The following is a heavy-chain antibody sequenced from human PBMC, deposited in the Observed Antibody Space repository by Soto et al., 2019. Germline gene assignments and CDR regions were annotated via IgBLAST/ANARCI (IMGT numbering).Heavy chain of an antibody. CDR2: IYHSGGT. V-gene: IGHV4-4*02. CDR3: ARDRSSGDTIDY. Sequence: QVQLQESGPGLVKPSGTLSLTCAVSGGSISSNYWWSWVRQSPGKGLEWIGEIYHSGGTNYNPSLKRRVTISVDKSKNQFSLKLNSVTAADTAVYYCARDRSSGDTIDYWGQGTLVTVSS. J-gene: IGHJ4*02. CDR1: GGSISSNYW. D-gene: IGHD6-19*01.